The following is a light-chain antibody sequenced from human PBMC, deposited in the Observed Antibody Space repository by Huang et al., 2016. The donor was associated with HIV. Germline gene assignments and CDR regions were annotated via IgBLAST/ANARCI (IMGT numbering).Light chain of an antibody. CDR1: QSVSNT. CDR2: GAS. V-gene: IGKV3-15*01. CDR3: QQYSSWPRT. J-gene: IGKJ1*01. Sequence: EIVMTQSPAILSVSPGDRVTLSCRASQSVSNTLAWYQQRPGHAPRLLIYGASTRAAGVPVRFSGSGSGTDFTLTITGLQLEDLGIYFCQQYSSWPRTFGQGTKV.